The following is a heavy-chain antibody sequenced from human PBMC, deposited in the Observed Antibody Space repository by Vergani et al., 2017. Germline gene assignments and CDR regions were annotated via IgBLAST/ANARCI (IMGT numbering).Heavy chain of an antibody. J-gene: IGHJ4*02. CDR1: GCSISSSSYY. V-gene: IGHV4-39*07. Sequence: QLQLQESGPGLVKPSETLSLTCTVSGCSISSSSYYWGWIRQPPGNGLEWIGYIYYSGSTYYNPSLKSRVTISVDTSKNQFSLKLSSVTAADTAVYYCARGLHDYYYDSSGTYYFDYWGQGTLVTVSS. D-gene: IGHD3-22*01. CDR2: IYYSGST. CDR3: ARGLHDYYYDSSGTYYFDY.